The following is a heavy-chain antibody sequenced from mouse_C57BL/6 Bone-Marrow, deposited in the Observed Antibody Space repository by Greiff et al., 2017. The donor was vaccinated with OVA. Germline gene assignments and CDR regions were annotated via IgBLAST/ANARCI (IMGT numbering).Heavy chain of an antibody. CDR3: ARDDWDDFDY. D-gene: IGHD4-1*01. Sequence: DVMLVESGGGLVKPGGSLKLSCAASGFTFSSYAMSWVRQTPEKRLEWVATISDGGSYTYYPDNVKGRFTISRDNAKNNLYLQMSHLKSEDTAMYYCARDDWDDFDYWGQGTTLTVSS. CDR1: GFTFSSYA. V-gene: IGHV5-4*01. CDR2: ISDGGSYT. J-gene: IGHJ2*01.